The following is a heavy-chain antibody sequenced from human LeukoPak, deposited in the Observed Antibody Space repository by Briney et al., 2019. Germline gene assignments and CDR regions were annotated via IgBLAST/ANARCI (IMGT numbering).Heavy chain of an antibody. V-gene: IGHV3-64D*06. D-gene: IGHD3-16*02. CDR3: VTDGSDWGYDYVWGSYRIFFDY. CDR1: GFTFSSYA. J-gene: IGHJ4*02. CDR2: ISSNGGST. Sequence: GGSLRLSCSASGFTFSSYAMHWVRQAPGKGLEYVSAISSNGGSTYYADSVKGRFTISRDNSKNTLYLQMSSLRAEDTAVYYCVTDGSDWGYDYVWGSYRIFFDYWGQGTLVTVSS.